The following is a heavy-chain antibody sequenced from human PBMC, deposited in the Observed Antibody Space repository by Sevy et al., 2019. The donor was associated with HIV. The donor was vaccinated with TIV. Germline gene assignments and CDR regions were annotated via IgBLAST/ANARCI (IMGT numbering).Heavy chain of an antibody. CDR1: GFTCSSNW. Sequence: GGSLRLSCAASGFTCSSNWMGWVRQAPGKGLEWVANINQDGSEKYYVDSVKGRFTISRDNAKNSLYLQMNSLRADDTVVYYCARVGSSSFQYWGQGTLVTVSS. D-gene: IGHD6-6*01. CDR3: ARVGSSSFQY. CDR2: INQDGSEK. J-gene: IGHJ4*02. V-gene: IGHV3-7*01.